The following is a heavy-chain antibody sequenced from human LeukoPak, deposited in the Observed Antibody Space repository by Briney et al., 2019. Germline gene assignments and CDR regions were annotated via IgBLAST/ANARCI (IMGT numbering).Heavy chain of an antibody. D-gene: IGHD6-19*01. CDR2: IIPIFGTA. Sequence: AASVKVSCKASGGTFSGYAISWVRQAPGQGLEWMGGIIPIFGTANYAQKFQARVTITADESTSTAYMELSSLRSEDTAVYYCAGAVAGNYYYYGMDVWGKGTTVTVSS. J-gene: IGHJ6*04. CDR3: AGAVAGNYYYYGMDV. V-gene: IGHV1-69*13. CDR1: GGTFSGYA.